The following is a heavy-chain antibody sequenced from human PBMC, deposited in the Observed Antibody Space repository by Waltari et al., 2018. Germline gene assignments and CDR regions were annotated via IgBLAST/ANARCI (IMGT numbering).Heavy chain of an antibody. Sequence: VHLVQSGAEMRKPGPSVKVSCQASGGTCGSVSIAWVRQAAGQGLEWLGGIIPIYGRPQYANNFQGRVTLTADASTTTVFLEMSGLRAEDTAIYFCARRDLGFAFDVWGQGTLVIVSS. J-gene: IGHJ3*01. D-gene: IGHD1-26*01. V-gene: IGHV1-69*12. CDR3: ARRDLGFAFDV. CDR1: GGTCGSVS. CDR2: IIPIYGRP.